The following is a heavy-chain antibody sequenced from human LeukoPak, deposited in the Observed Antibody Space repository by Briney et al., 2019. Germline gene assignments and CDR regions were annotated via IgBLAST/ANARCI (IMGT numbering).Heavy chain of an antibody. CDR1: GFTFSTFG. CDR2: IWNDGSIK. D-gene: IGHD5-18*01. V-gene: IGHV3-33*01. CDR3: ARATYSISWALFDP. Sequence: PGGSLRLSCAASGFTFSTFGMHWVRQAPGKGLEWVAVIWNDGSIKYYTDSVKGRFTISRDNSKNTLYLQMYSLRAEDTAVYYCARATYSISWALFDPWGQGTLVAVSS. J-gene: IGHJ5*02.